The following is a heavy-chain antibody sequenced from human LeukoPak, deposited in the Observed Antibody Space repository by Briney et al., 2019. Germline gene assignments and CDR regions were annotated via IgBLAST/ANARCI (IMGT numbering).Heavy chain of an antibody. J-gene: IGHJ4*02. D-gene: IGHD4-17*01. V-gene: IGHV3-23*01. Sequence: GGSLRLSCAASGFTFSSYAMSWVRQAPGRGLEWVSSISASGGGTYYADSVKGRFTISRDNSKNTLYLQLSSLRADDTAVYHCAKERDGDYVRYTHYWGQGTLVTVSS. CDR2: ISASGGGT. CDR1: GFTFSSYA. CDR3: AKERDGDYVRYTHY.